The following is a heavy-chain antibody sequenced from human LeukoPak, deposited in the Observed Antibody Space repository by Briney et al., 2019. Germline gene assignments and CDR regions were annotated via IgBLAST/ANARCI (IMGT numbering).Heavy chain of an antibody. Sequence: GGSLRLSCAASGFTFSSCAMSWVRQAPGKGLEWVSAISGSGGSTYYADSVKGRFTISRDNSKNTLYLQMNSLRAEDTAVYYCAKDKRGNPRPQLFDCWGQGTLVNVSS. J-gene: IGHJ4*02. CDR1: GFTFSSCA. D-gene: IGHD1-1*01. CDR3: AKDKRGNPRPQLFDC. CDR2: ISGSGGST. V-gene: IGHV3-23*01.